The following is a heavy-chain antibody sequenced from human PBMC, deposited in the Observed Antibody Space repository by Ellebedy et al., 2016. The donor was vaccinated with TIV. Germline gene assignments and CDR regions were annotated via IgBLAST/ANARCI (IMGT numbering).Heavy chain of an antibody. CDR2: GGYT. CDR3: AKGSFPFGDKSERIYSFHY. J-gene: IGHJ4*02. CDR1: GFTFSGYW. V-gene: IGHV3-53*04. Sequence: PGGSLRLSCAASGFTFSGYWMTWIRQAPGKGLEWVGGYTNYADSVKGRFTISTHNSRNTLYLQITNLRTEDTAVYYCAKGSFPFGDKSERIYSFHYWGQGTLVTVSS. D-gene: IGHD3-10*01.